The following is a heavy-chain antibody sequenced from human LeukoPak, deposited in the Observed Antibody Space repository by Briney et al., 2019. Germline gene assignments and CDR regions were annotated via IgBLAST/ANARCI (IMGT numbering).Heavy chain of an antibody. CDR1: GFAFGNYA. D-gene: IGHD1-1*01. J-gene: IGHJ4*02. CDR3: ARELALYFDY. CDR2: ISSSGSTI. V-gene: IGHV3-48*03. Sequence: PGGSLRLSCAASGFAFGNYAMHWVRQAPGKGLEWVSYISSSGSTIYYADSVKGRFTISRGNAKNSLYLQMNSLRAEDTAVYYCARELALYFDYWGQGTLVTVSS.